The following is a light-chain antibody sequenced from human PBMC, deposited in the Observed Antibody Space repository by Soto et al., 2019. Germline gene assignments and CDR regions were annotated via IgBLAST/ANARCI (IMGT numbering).Light chain of an antibody. CDR2: AAS. CDR1: KSISSY. Sequence: DIQMTQSPSSLSASVGDRVTITCRASKSISSYLNWYQQKPGKAPKLLIYAASSLQSGVPSRFSGSGSGTDFTLTISSLQPEEFATYYCQQSYSTPFTCGGGTKVEIK. CDR3: QQSYSTPFT. J-gene: IGKJ4*01. V-gene: IGKV1-39*01.